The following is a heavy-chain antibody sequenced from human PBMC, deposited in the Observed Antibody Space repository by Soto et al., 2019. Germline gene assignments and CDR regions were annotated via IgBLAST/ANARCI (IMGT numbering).Heavy chain of an antibody. CDR2: IYSGGST. Sequence: GGSLRLSCAASGFTVSSNYMSWVRQAPGKGLEWVSVIYSGGSTYYADSVKGRFTISRDNSKNTLYLQMNSLRAEDTAVYYCARYSSLELHPYYYGMDVWGQGTTVTVSS. CDR3: ARYSSLELHPYYYGMDV. D-gene: IGHD1-7*01. V-gene: IGHV3-53*01. CDR1: GFTVSSNY. J-gene: IGHJ6*02.